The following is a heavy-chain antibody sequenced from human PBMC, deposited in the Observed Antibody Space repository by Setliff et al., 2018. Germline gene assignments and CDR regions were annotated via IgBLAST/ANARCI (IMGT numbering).Heavy chain of an antibody. J-gene: IGHJ4*02. CDR3: ARSGLGGSPQYFFDS. CDR1: GYTFTGYY. D-gene: IGHD2-15*01. CDR2: INPNSGGT. Sequence: ASVKVSCKASGYTFTGYYMHWVRQAPGQGLEWMGWINPNSGGTNYAQKFQGRVTMTRDTSISTAYMELSRLRSDDTAVYYCARSGLGGSPQYFFDSWGQGTLVTVSS. V-gene: IGHV1-2*02.